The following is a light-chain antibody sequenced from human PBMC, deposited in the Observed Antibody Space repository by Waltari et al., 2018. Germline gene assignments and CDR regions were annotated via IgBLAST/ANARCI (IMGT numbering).Light chain of an antibody. CDR3: QQADSFPIT. CDR2: AAS. J-gene: IGKJ5*01. CDR1: QGISSW. Sequence: DIQMTQSPSSVSASVGDRVTITCRASQGISSWLAWYQHKPWKVPKLLITAASSLQSGVPSRFSGSGSGTDFTLIISSLQPEDFATYYCQQADSFPITFGQGTRLEIK. V-gene: IGKV1D-12*01.